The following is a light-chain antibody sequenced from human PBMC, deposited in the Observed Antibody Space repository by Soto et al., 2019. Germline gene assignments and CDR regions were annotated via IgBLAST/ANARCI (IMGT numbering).Light chain of an antibody. J-gene: IGKJ4*01. CDR3: QQYNRYSLT. CDR1: QSISSW. V-gene: IGKV1-5*01. CDR2: DAS. Sequence: IQMTQSPSTLYASVGDRVTITCRASQSISSWLAWYQQKPGKAPKLLIYDASSLESGVPSRVSGSGSDTEVTLTINNLQPGDFATYHCQQYNRYSLTFGGGTKVEIK.